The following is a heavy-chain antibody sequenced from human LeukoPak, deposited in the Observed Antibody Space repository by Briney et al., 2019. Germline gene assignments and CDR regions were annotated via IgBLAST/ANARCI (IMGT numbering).Heavy chain of an antibody. CDR2: ISWNSGSI. Sequence: GRSLRLSCAASGFTCDDYAMHWVRQAPGKGLEWVSGISWNSGSIGYADPVKGRFTISRDNAKNSLYLQMNSLRAEDMALYYCAKDIRAVAGASSAFDIWGQGTMVTVSS. CDR3: AKDIRAVAGASSAFDI. CDR1: GFTCDDYA. D-gene: IGHD6-19*01. V-gene: IGHV3-9*03. J-gene: IGHJ3*02.